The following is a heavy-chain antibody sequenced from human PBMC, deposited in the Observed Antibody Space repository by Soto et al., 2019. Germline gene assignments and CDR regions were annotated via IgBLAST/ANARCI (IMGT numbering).Heavy chain of an antibody. CDR3: ARKGPPAARIDY. Sequence: SETLSLTCTVSGGSISSSSYYWGWIRQPPGKGLEWIGSIYYSGSTYYNPSLKSRVTISVDTSKNQFSLKLSSVTAADTAVYYCARKGPPAARIDYWGQGTLVTVSS. J-gene: IGHJ4*02. CDR2: IYYSGST. CDR1: GGSISSSSYY. V-gene: IGHV4-39*07. D-gene: IGHD2-2*01.